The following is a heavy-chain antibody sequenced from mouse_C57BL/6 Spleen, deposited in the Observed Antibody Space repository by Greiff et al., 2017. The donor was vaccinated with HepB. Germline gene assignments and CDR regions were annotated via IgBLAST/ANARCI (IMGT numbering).Heavy chain of an antibody. J-gene: IGHJ3*01. V-gene: IGHV1-64*01. Sequence: VQLQQSGAELVKPGASVKLSCKASGYTFTSYWMHWVKQRPGQGLEWIGMIHPNSGSTNYNEKFKSKATLTVDKSSSTAYMQLSSLTSEDSAVDYCARADDGYSFAYWGQGTLGTVSA. D-gene: IGHD2-3*01. CDR3: ARADDGYSFAY. CDR2: IHPNSGST. CDR1: GYTFTSYW.